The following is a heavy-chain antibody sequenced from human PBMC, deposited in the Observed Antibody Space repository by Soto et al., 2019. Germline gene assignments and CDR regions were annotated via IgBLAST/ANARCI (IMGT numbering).Heavy chain of an antibody. D-gene: IGHD2-15*01. CDR1: GGSISIGGYY. J-gene: IGHJ6*02. CDR2: IYYSGST. Sequence: SETLSLTCTVSGGSISIGGYYWSWIRQHPGKGLEWIGYIYYSGSTYYNPSLKSRVTISVDTSKNQFSLKLSSVTAADTAVYYCASDAYCSGGSCDEARDDGMDVWGQGTTVTVSS. CDR3: ASDAYCSGGSCDEARDDGMDV. V-gene: IGHV4-31*03.